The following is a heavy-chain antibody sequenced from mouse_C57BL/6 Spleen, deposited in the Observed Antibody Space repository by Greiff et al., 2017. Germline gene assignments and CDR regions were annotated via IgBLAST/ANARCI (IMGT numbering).Heavy chain of an antibody. CDR2: KSYDGSN. V-gene: IGHV3-6*01. Sequence: ESGPGLVKPSQSLSLTCSVTGYSITSGYYWNWIRQFPGNKLEWMGYKSYDGSNNYNPPLKNRISITRDTSKHQFFLKLNSVTTKDTATYYCARGGAYYSNYEYFDVWGTGTTVTVSS. J-gene: IGHJ1*03. D-gene: IGHD2-5*01. CDR1: GYSITSGYY. CDR3: ARGGAYYSNYEYFDV.